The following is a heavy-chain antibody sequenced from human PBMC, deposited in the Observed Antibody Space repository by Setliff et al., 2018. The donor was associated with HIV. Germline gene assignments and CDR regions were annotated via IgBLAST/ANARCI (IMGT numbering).Heavy chain of an antibody. J-gene: IGHJ4*02. CDR2: ISANNGNT. CDR3: ARHASTWYYESSGPHFDY. V-gene: IGHV1-18*01. CDR1: GYTFTRYG. Sequence: ASVKVSCKASGYTFTRYGISWVRQAPGQGFEWMGWISANNGNTNYAQKLQGRVTMTTDTSTSTAYMELRSLRSDDTAVYYCARHASTWYYESSGPHFDYWGQGTLVTVSS. D-gene: IGHD3-22*01.